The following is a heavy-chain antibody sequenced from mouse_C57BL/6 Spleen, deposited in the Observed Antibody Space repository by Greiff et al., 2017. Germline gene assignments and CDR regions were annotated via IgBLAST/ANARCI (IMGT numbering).Heavy chain of an antibody. CDR3: AGGGNLDY. V-gene: IGHV1-69*01. CDR2: IDPSDSYT. D-gene: IGHD2-1*01. CDR1: GYTIPSYW. J-gene: IGHJ2*01. Sequence: QVPLQQPGAELVMPGASVKLSCKASGYTIPSYWMHWVKQRPGQGLEWIGEIDPSDSYTNYNQKFKGKSTLTLDKSSSTAYMQLSSLTSEDSAVYYCAGGGNLDYWGQGTTLTVSS.